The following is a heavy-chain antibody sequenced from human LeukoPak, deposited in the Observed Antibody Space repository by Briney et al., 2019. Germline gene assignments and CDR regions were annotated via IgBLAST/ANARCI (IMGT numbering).Heavy chain of an antibody. V-gene: IGHV3-30-3*01. CDR1: GFTLSSYA. CDR2: ISYDGSNK. J-gene: IGHJ4*02. Sequence: PGRSLRLSCAASGFTLSSYAMHWVRQAPGKGLEWVAVISYDGSNKYYADSVKGRFTISRDNSKNTLYLQMNSLRAEDTAVYYCASDSSGWTYFDYWGQGTLVTVSS. CDR3: ASDSSGWTYFDY. D-gene: IGHD6-19*01.